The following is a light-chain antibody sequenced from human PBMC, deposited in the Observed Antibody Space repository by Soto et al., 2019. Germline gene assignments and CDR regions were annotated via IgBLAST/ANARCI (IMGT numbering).Light chain of an antibody. J-gene: IGKJ2*01. CDR3: QQYNNFSNA. CDR2: DAS. V-gene: IGKV1-5*01. CDR1: ESISNC. Sequence: DVQLTQSPSTLSASLGDRVTITCRASESISNCLAWYQQKPGKAPKVLIYDASSLESGVPSRFTGSRSGTEFTLSIRSLEPDDFATYYCQQYNNFSNAFGQGTKLELK.